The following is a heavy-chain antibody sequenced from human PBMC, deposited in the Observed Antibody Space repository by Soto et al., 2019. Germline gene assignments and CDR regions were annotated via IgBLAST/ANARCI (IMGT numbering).Heavy chain of an antibody. D-gene: IGHD6-6*01. Sequence: SVKVSCKASGGTFSSYAISWVRQAPGQGLEWMGGIIPIFGTANYAQKFQGRVTITADESTSTAYMELSSLRSEDTAVYYCARDQDSSSSVFYCGMDVWGQGTTVTVSS. J-gene: IGHJ6*02. CDR1: GGTFSSYA. V-gene: IGHV1-69*13. CDR2: IIPIFGTA. CDR3: ARDQDSSSSVFYCGMDV.